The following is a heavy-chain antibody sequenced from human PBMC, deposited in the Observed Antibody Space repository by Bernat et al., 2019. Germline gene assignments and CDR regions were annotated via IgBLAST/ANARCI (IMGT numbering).Heavy chain of an antibody. Sequence: EVQLLESGGGLVQPGGSLRLSCAASGFTFSSYAMSWVRQAPGKGLEWVSAISGSGGSTYYADSVKGRFTISRDSSKNTLYLQMNSLRAEDTAVYYCVRATIFGVITTLIRYVDLWGRGTLVTVSS. CDR1: GFTFSSYA. D-gene: IGHD3-3*01. CDR2: ISGSGGST. V-gene: IGHV3-23*01. CDR3: VRATIFGVITTLIRYVDL. J-gene: IGHJ2*01.